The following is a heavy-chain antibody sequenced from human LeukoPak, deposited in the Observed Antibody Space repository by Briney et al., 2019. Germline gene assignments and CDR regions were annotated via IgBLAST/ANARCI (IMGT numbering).Heavy chain of an antibody. CDR1: GGSFSGYY. D-gene: IGHD3-22*01. V-gene: IGHV4-34*01. Sequence: SETLSLTCAVYGGSFSGYYWGWIRQPSGKGLEWIGSIYYSGSTYYNPSLKGRVTISVDTSKNQFSLKLSSVTAADTAVYYCARGLRGNYYDSSGYFRPRIDYWGQGTLVTVSS. J-gene: IGHJ4*02. CDR2: IYYSGST. CDR3: ARGLRGNYYDSSGYFRPRIDY.